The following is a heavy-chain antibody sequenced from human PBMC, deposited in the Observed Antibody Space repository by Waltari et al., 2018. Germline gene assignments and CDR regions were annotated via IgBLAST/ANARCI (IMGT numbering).Heavy chain of an antibody. Sequence: QVQLVQSGAEVTKPGASVKVSCKASGYSFSSYDINWVRQATGQGLEWMGWMNTSTGETGYAQRFQGRVTITSNTSISTAYMELSSLRSEDTAVYFCARVGYCSGGSCWGQGTLVTVSS. V-gene: IGHV1-8*02. CDR3: ARVGYCSGGSC. CDR1: GYSFSSYD. J-gene: IGHJ4*02. D-gene: IGHD2-15*01. CDR2: MNTSTGET.